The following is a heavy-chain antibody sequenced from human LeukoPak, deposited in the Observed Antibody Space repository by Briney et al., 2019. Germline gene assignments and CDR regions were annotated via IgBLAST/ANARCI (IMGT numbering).Heavy chain of an antibody. CDR1: GIPLSNYA. Sequence: PGGSLRLSCGVSGIPLSNYAMSWVRQAPGKGLEWVAGLSGSAGGTTYADSVKGRFTVSSDNLQNAVYLQMNSLRAEDTAVYYCARGANSPNPPYYYYFMDVWGKGTTVTVSS. CDR3: ARGANSPNPPYYYYFMDV. CDR2: LSGSAGGT. J-gene: IGHJ6*03. V-gene: IGHV3-23*01. D-gene: IGHD5-18*01.